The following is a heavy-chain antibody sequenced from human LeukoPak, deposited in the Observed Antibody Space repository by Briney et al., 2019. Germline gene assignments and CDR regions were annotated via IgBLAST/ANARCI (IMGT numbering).Heavy chain of an antibody. CDR1: GGSISGTSYY. J-gene: IGHJ4*02. V-gene: IGHV4-39*07. Sequence: SETLSLTCTVSGGSISGTSYYLGWTRQPPGKGLEWIGGLYYDGTTYYNPSLKSRVTILVDTSKNQFSLKLSSVTAADTAVCYCAFWSFYYSGSGEYNWGQGALVTVSS. CDR3: AFWSFYYSGSGEYN. CDR2: LYYDGTT. D-gene: IGHD3-3*01.